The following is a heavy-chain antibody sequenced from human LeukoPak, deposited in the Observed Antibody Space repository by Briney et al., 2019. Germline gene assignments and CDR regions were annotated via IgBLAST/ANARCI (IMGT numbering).Heavy chain of an antibody. V-gene: IGHV1-46*01. J-gene: IGHJ4*02. CDR3: ARDITMVRGVIGY. D-gene: IGHD3-10*01. CDR1: GYTLTSYY. CDR2: INPSGGST. Sequence: EASVTVSCTASGYTLTSYYMHWVRQAPGQGLEWMGIINPSGGSTSYAQKFQGRVTMTRDTSTSTVYMELSSLRSEDTAVYYCARDITMVRGVIGYWGQGTLVTVSS.